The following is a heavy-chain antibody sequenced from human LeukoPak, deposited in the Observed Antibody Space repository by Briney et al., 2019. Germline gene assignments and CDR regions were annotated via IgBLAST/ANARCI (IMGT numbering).Heavy chain of an antibody. D-gene: IGHD3-10*01. V-gene: IGHV3-21*01. CDR2: ISSSSSYI. CDR3: ARAYFGSVSFHYYSYMDV. Sequence: GGSLRLSCAASGFTFSSYSMNWVRQAPGKGLEWVSSISSSSSYIYYADSVKGRFTISRDNAKNSLYLQVNSLRAEDTAVYYCARAYFGSVSFHYYSYMDVWGRGTTVTVSS. CDR1: GFTFSSYS. J-gene: IGHJ6*03.